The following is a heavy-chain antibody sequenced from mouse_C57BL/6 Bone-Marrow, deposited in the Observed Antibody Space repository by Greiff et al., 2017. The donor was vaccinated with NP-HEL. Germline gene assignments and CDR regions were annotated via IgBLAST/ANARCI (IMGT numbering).Heavy chain of an antibody. D-gene: IGHD2-4*01. Sequence: VQLQQSGPELVKPGASVKISCKASGYTFTDYYMNWVKQSHGKSLEWIGDLNPHNGGNSYNQKFTGKATLTVDKSSSTAYMELRSLTSEDSAVYYCARATDYDYDGAMDFWGQGTSVTVSS. CDR2: LNPHNGGN. V-gene: IGHV1-26*01. CDR3: ARATDYDYDGAMDF. J-gene: IGHJ4*01. CDR1: GYTFTDYY.